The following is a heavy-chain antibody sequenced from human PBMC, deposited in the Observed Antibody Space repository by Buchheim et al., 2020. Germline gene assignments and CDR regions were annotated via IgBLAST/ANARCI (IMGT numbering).Heavy chain of an antibody. D-gene: IGHD2-15*01. CDR1: GGSFSGYY. J-gene: IGHJ6*02. CDR3: ARGAILGYCSDGSCYSYYYYYGMDV. Sequence: QVQLQQWGAGLLKPSETLSLTCAVYGGSFSGYYWSWIRQPPGKGLEWIGEINHSGSTNYNPSLKSRVTISVDTSKNQFSLKLSSVTAADTAVYYCARGAILGYCSDGSCYSYYYYYGMDVWGQGTT. CDR2: INHSGST. V-gene: IGHV4-34*01.